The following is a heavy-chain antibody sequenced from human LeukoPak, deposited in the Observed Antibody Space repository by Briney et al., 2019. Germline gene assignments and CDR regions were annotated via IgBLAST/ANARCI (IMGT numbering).Heavy chain of an antibody. CDR1: GYSFTRYW. CDR2: IYPGDSNI. CDR3: ARLGYSYGQGDY. Sequence: GESLKISCKGSGYSFTRYWIGWVRQIPGKGLEWMGIIYPGDSNIKYSPSFQGQVTISADKSITTAYLQWSSLMASDTAMYYCARLGYSYGQGDYWGQGTPVTVSS. J-gene: IGHJ4*02. V-gene: IGHV5-51*01. D-gene: IGHD5-18*01.